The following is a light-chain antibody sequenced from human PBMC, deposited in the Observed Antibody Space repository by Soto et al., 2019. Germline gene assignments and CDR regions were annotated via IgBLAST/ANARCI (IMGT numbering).Light chain of an antibody. V-gene: IGKV1-39*01. CDR1: QSISSY. CDR2: AGS. CDR3: QQTSSIPVT. Sequence: DIQMTQSASALSASVGDRVTITCRASQSISSYLNWYHQKPGKAPKLLIYAGSSLQSGVPSRFSGRGSGADFTLTISSLQPEDFATYYCQQTSSIPVTFGQGTKVDI. J-gene: IGKJ2*01.